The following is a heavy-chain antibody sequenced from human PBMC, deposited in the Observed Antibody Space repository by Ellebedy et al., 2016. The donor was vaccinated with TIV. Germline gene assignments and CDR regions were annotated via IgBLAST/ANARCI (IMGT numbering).Heavy chain of an antibody. V-gene: IGHV3-11*05. D-gene: IGHD4-17*01. Sequence: GESLKISXAASGFTFSDYYMSWIRQAPGKGLEWVSYISSSSYTNYADSVKGRFTISRDNAKNSLYLQMNSLRAEDTAVYYCARDDPYGTFDIWGQGTMVTVSS. CDR3: ARDDPYGTFDI. CDR2: ISSSSYT. CDR1: GFTFSDYY. J-gene: IGHJ3*02.